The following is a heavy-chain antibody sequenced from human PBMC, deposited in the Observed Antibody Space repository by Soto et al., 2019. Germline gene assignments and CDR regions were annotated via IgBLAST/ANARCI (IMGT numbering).Heavy chain of an antibody. Sequence: SETLSLTCTVSGGSISSYYWSWIRQPPGKGLEWIGYIYYSESTNYNPSLKSRVIISVDTSKNQFSLRLSSVTAADTAVYYCARAYYDTSGHSLDPWGQGTLVTVSS. CDR3: ARAYYDTSGHSLDP. CDR2: IYYSEST. D-gene: IGHD3-22*01. J-gene: IGHJ5*02. CDR1: GGSISSYY. V-gene: IGHV4-59*01.